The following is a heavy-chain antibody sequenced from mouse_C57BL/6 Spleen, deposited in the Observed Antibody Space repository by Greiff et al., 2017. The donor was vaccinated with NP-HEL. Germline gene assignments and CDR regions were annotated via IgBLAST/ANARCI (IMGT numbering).Heavy chain of an antibody. CDR3: ARRENYGYFYAMDY. V-gene: IGHV1-55*01. CDR1: GYTFTSYW. J-gene: IGHJ4*01. CDR2: IYPGSGST. Sequence: QVHVKQPGAELVKPGASVKMSCKASGYTFTSYWITWVKQRPGQGLEWIGDIYPGSGSTNYNEKFKSKATLTVDTSSSTAYMQLSSLTSEDSAVYYCARRENYGYFYAMDYWGQGTSVTVSS. D-gene: IGHD2-2*01.